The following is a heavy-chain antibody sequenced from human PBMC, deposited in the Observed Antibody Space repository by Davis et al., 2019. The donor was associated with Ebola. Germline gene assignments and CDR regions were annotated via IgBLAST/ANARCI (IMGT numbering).Heavy chain of an antibody. CDR2: ISTSSI. D-gene: IGHD1-7*01. CDR3: ATSGLITGTPY. CDR1: GFSFSSFS. J-gene: IGHJ4*02. V-gene: IGHV3-21*01. Sequence: GESLKISCAASGFSFSSFSMNWVRQAPGKGLEWASSISTSSIHYADSLKGRFTISRDNAKKSLYLQMNSLRAEDTAVYYCATSGLITGTPYWGQGTLVTVSS.